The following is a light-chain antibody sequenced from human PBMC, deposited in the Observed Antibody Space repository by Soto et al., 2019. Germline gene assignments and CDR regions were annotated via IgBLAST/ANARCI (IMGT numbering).Light chain of an antibody. CDR1: QDIGND. V-gene: IGKV1-39*01. CDR2: AAS. CDR3: QQSYSTPIT. Sequence: IQMTQSPSSLSASVRDRVTITCRASQDIGNDLGWYQQKPGKAPNLLIYAASSLRSGVPSRFSGSGSGTDFTLTISSLQPEDFATYYCQQSYSTPITFGQGTRLEIK. J-gene: IGKJ5*01.